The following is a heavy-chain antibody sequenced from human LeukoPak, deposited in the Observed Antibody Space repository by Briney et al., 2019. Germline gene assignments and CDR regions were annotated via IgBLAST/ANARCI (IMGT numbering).Heavy chain of an antibody. J-gene: IGHJ2*01. D-gene: IGHD3-22*01. CDR1: GFTFKNYG. CDR3: AKDRDYYDSSGYSFSWYFDL. V-gene: IGHV3-23*01. CDR2: ISGSGGST. Sequence: PGGSLRLSCAASGFTFKNYGLTWVRQAPGKGLEWVSAISGSGGSTYYADSVKGRFTISRDNSKNTLYLQMNSLRAEDTAVYYCAKDRDYYDSSGYSFSWYFDLWGRGTLVTVSS.